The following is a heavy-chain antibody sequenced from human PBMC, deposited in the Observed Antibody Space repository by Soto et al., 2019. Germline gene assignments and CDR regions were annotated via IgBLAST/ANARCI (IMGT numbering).Heavy chain of an antibody. Sequence: GGSLRLSCAASGFTFSSYDMHWVRQATGKGLEWVSAIGTAGDTYYPGSVKGRFTISRENAKNSLYLRMNSLRAGDTAVYYCARISHQYYYYYMDVWGKGTTVTVSS. CDR1: GFTFSSYD. CDR2: IGTAGDT. J-gene: IGHJ6*03. CDR3: ARISHQYYYYYMDV. V-gene: IGHV3-13*01.